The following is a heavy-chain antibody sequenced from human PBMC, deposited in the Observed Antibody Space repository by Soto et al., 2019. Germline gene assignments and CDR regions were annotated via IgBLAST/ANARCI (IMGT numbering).Heavy chain of an antibody. J-gene: IGHJ2*01. CDR2: IFSNDEK. Sequence: QVTLKESGPVLVKPTETLTLTCTVSGFSLSNARMGVSWIRQPPGKALEWLAHIFSNDEKSYSTSLKSRLTISKDTSKSQVVLTRTNMDPVDTATYYCARTTEDYGDYWYFDLWGRGTLVTVSS. D-gene: IGHD4-17*01. CDR3: ARTTEDYGDYWYFDL. V-gene: IGHV2-26*01. CDR1: GFSLSNARMG.